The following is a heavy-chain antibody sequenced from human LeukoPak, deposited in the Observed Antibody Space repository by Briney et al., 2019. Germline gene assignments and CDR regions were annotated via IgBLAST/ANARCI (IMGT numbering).Heavy chain of an antibody. CDR2: LYYSGST. J-gene: IGHJ4*02. V-gene: IGHV4-39*01. D-gene: IGHD3-9*01. CDR3: AVSHYDILTGFDY. Sequence: SETLSLTCAVYSGSFSGYYWGWIRQPPGKGLEWIGSLYYSGSTYYNPSLKSRVTISVDTSKNQFSLKLSSVTAADTAVYYCAVSHYDILTGFDYWGQGTLVTVSS. CDR1: SGSFSGYY.